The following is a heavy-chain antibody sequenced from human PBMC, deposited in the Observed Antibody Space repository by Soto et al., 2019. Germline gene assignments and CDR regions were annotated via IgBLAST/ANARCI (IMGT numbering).Heavy chain of an antibody. D-gene: IGHD6-19*01. CDR1: GGTFSSYA. Sequence: QVQLVPSGAEVKKPGSSVKVSCKAPGGTFSSYAISWVRQATGQGLEWIGGISPIFGTAKYAQKFQGRVRITADESTSTGDIELSSLRSEDTAVSYCARSQGVSSSFDIYYYYYYGMEVWGQGTTVTVSS. CDR2: ISPIFGTA. V-gene: IGHV1-69*01. CDR3: ARSQGVSSSFDIYYYYYYGMEV. J-gene: IGHJ6*02.